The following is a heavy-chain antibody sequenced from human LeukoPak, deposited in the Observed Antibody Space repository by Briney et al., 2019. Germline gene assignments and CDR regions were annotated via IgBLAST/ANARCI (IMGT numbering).Heavy chain of an antibody. V-gene: IGHV3-7*01. D-gene: IGHD3-22*01. CDR3: ARLTLFNYYDSSGYYPGAFDI. Sequence: PGGSLRLSCAASGFTLSSYAMSWVRQAPGKGLEWVANIKQDGSEKYYVDSVKGRFTISRDNAKNSLYLQMNSLRAEDTAVYYCARLTLFNYYDSSGYYPGAFDIWGQGTMVTVSS. J-gene: IGHJ3*02. CDR1: GFTLSSYA. CDR2: IKQDGSEK.